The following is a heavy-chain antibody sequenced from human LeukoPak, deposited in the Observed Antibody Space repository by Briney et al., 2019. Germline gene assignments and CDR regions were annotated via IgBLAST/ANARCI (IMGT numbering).Heavy chain of an antibody. D-gene: IGHD1-26*01. V-gene: IGHV3-23*01. CDR1: GFTFSTYG. Sequence: PGGSLRLSCAASGFTFSTYGMSWVRQAPGKGLEWVSTISVSGGSTYYTDSVKGRFTISRDNSENTLYLQLNSLRAEDSGIYYCAKAFRIVGIGNPDDAFDVWGQGTVVTVS. CDR3: AKAFRIVGIGNPDDAFDV. CDR2: ISVSGGST. J-gene: IGHJ3*01.